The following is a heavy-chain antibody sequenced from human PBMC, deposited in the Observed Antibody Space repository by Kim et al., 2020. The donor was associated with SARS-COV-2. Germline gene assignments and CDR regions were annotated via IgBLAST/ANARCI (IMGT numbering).Heavy chain of an antibody. CDR2: ISSNGGST. CDR1: GFTFSSYA. D-gene: IGHD6-6*01. Sequence: GGSLRLSCSASGFTFSSYAMHWVRQAPGKGLEYVSAISSNGGSTYYADSVKGRFTISRDNSKNTLYLQMSSLRAEDTAVYYCVKVRSSSGRGAFDYWGQGTLVTVSS. J-gene: IGHJ4*02. V-gene: IGHV3-64D*09. CDR3: VKVRSSSGRGAFDY.